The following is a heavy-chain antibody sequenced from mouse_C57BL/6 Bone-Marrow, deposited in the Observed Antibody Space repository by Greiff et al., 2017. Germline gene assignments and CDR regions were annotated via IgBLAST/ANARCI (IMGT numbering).Heavy chain of an antibody. D-gene: IGHD1-1*01. V-gene: IGHV1-64*01. Sequence: VQLQQPGAELVKPGASVKLSCKASGYTFTSYWLHWVKQRPGQGLEWIGMIHPNSGSTNYNEKFKSKATLTVDKSSSTAYMQLSSLTSEDSAVYYCARPLYYGSISWFAYWGQGTLVTVSA. CDR2: IHPNSGST. CDR1: GYTFTSYW. J-gene: IGHJ3*01. CDR3: ARPLYYGSISWFAY.